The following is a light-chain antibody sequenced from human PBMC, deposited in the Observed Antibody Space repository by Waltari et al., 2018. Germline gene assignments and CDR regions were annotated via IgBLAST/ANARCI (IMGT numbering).Light chain of an antibody. Sequence: SALTQPAPASGSPGQSITISCTGTSSDVGSYNFVSWYQQHPGKAPKLIISEVTKRPSGVSNRFSGSKSGNTASLTISGLQADDEADYYCCSFASRIGVFGGGTKVTVL. CDR1: SSDVGSYNF. V-gene: IGLV2-23*02. CDR3: CSFASRIGV. CDR2: EVT. J-gene: IGLJ2*01.